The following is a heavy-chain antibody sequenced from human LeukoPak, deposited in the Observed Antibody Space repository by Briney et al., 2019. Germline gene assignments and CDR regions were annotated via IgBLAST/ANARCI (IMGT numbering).Heavy chain of an antibody. J-gene: IGHJ4*02. CDR3: ARDQYDTWSRRGNFDS. CDR2: IKLDGSEK. CDR1: GFTFGKYW. V-gene: IGHV3-7*03. D-gene: IGHD3-3*01. Sequence: GGSLRLSCVASGFTFGKYWMSWVRQAPGKGLEWVANIKLDGSEKNYVDSVKGRFTISRDNTKNSLYLQMNSLRVEDTAVFYCARDQYDTWSRRGNFDSWGQGTQVIVSS.